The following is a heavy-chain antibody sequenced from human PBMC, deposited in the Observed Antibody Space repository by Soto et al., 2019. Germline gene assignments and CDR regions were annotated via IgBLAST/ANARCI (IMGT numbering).Heavy chain of an antibody. CDR2: NYYSGST. CDR3: ARVLREYYYGSGSYVSPVDY. Sequence: SETLSLTCTVSGGSVSSGSYYWSWIRQPPGKGLEWIGYNYYSGSTNYNPSLKSRVTISVDTSKNQFSLKLSSVTAADTAVYYCARVLREYYYGSGSYVSPVDYWGQGTLVTVSS. CDR1: GGSVSSGSYY. V-gene: IGHV4-61*01. D-gene: IGHD3-10*01. J-gene: IGHJ4*02.